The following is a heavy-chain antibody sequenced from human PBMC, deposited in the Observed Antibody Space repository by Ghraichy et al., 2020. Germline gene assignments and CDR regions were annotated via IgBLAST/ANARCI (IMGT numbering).Heavy chain of an antibody. J-gene: IGHJ4*02. D-gene: IGHD6-13*01. Sequence: CIGYIYYSRSTDYNPSLKSRVTISVDTSKNQFSLKLSSVTAAYTAVYYCARAGFRSNTWAPYDYWGLGFLVTAAS. V-gene: IGHV4-59*01. CDR2: IYYSRST. CDR3: ARAGFRSNTWAPYDY.